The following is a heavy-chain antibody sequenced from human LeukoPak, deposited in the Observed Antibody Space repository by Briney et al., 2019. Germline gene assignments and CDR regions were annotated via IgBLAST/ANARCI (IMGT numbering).Heavy chain of an antibody. CDR2: MNPNSGNT. Sequence: ASVKVSCKASGYTFTSYDINWVRQATGQGLEWMGWMNPNSGNTGYAQKFQGRVTMTRNTSISTAYMELSSLRSDDTAVYYCARVFHYYYDSSGYSAGYYYGMDVWGQGTTVTVSS. CDR1: GYTFTSYD. CDR3: ARVFHYYYDSSGYSAGYYYGMDV. D-gene: IGHD3-22*01. J-gene: IGHJ6*02. V-gene: IGHV1-8*01.